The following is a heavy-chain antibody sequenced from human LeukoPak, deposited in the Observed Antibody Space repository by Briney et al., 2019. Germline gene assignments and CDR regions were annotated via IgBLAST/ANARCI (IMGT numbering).Heavy chain of an antibody. J-gene: IGHJ6*02. CDR3: AREVGIRDYYYGMDV. D-gene: IGHD1-1*01. Sequence: PSETLSLTCTVSGGSISSSSYYWGWIRQPPGKGLEWIGSIYYSGSTYYNPSLKSRVTISVDTSKNQFSLKLSSVTAAETAVYYCAREVGIRDYYYGMDVWGQGTTVTVSS. V-gene: IGHV4-39*07. CDR1: GGSISSSSYY. CDR2: IYYSGST.